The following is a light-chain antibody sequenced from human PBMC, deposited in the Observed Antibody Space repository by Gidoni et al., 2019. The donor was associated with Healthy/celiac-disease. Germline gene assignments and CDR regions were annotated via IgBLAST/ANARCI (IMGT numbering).Light chain of an antibody. CDR1: QSLLHSNEYNY. J-gene: IGKJ1*01. CDR2: FGS. CDR3: MQALQTPWT. Sequence: DIVMTQSPLSLHVTPGEPASISCRSSQSLLHSNEYNYLDWYQQKPVQSPQLLIYFGSNRASGVPDRFSGSGSGTDFTLKSSRVEAEDVGVYYCMQALQTPWTFGQGTKVEIK. V-gene: IGKV2-28*01.